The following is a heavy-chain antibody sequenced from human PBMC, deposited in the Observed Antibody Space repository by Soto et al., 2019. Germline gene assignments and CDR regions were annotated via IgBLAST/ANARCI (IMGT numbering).Heavy chain of an antibody. J-gene: IGHJ5*02. V-gene: IGHV3-11*01. CDR2: ISSSGSTI. CDR1: GFTFSDYY. CDR3: ARPPYDFWSGYYSRGNWFDP. Sequence: GSLRLSCAASGFTFSDYYMSWIRQAPGKGLEWVSYISSSGSTIYYADSVKGRFTISRDNAKNSLYLQMNSLRAEDTAVYYCARPPYDFWSGYYSRGNWFDPWGQGTLVTVSS. D-gene: IGHD3-3*01.